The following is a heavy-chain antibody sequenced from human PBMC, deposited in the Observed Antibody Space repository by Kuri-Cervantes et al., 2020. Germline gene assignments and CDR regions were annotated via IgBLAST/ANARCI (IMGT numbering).Heavy chain of an antibody. CDR3: AKDHYYDSSGNFDY. Sequence: GESLKISCAASGFTFSSYSMNWVRQAPGKGLEWVSSISSSSSYIYYADSVKGRFTISRDNAKNTLYLQMNSLRAEDTAVYYCAKDHYYDSSGNFDYWGQGTLVTVSS. CDR2: ISSSSSYI. V-gene: IGHV3-21*04. D-gene: IGHD3-22*01. CDR1: GFTFSSYS. J-gene: IGHJ4*02.